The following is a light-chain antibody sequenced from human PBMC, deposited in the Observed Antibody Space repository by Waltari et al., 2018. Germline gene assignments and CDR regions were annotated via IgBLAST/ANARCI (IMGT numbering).Light chain of an antibody. CDR2: HAS. V-gene: IGKV3-20*01. CDR3: HQYVESPAT. CDR1: QSVSSY. Sequence: EIVLTQSPGPVSLSQGARATFSCWASQSVSSYLAWSQQKPGQAPRLLIYHASTRATGIPDRFSGSGSGTDFSLTISRLEPEDFAMYYCHQYVESPATFGQGTKVEIK. J-gene: IGKJ1*01.